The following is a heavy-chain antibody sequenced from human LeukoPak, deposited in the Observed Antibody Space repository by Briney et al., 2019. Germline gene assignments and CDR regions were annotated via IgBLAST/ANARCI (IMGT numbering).Heavy chain of an antibody. CDR3: ARLPYTTSYYDC. D-gene: IGHD6-13*01. V-gene: IGHV3-7*04. Sequence: PGGSLRLSCAASGFTFSSYWMSWVRQAPGKGLEWVANIKPDGSAEYYVDPVKGRFTMSRDNAENSLYLQMNSLRAEDTAVYYCARLPYTTSYYDCWGQGALVTASS. J-gene: IGHJ4*02. CDR1: GFTFSSYW. CDR2: IKPDGSAE.